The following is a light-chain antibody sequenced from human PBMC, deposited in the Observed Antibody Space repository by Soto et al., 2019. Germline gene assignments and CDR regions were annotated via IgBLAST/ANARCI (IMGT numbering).Light chain of an antibody. CDR3: QQYYSTPRT. Sequence: DIVMTQSPDSLAASLGERATINCKSSQSGLYSSNNKNYLAWYQQKPGQPPKLLIYWASTRESGVPDRFSGSGSGTDFTLTISSLQAEDVAVYYGQQYYSTPRTFGQRTKLEIK. CDR2: WAS. J-gene: IGKJ2*01. CDR1: QSGLYSSNNKNY. V-gene: IGKV4-1*01.